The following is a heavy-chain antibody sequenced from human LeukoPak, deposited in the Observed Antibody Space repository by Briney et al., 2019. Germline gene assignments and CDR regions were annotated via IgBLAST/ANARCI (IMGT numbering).Heavy chain of an antibody. Sequence: PSETLSLTCAVYGGSFSGYYWSWIRQPPGKGLEWIGEINHSGSTNYNPSLKSRVIISVDTSKNQFSLKLSSVTAADTAAYYCARGIAVAGQGFDYWGQGTLVTVSS. CDR2: INHSGST. CDR3: ARGIAVAGQGFDY. D-gene: IGHD6-19*01. J-gene: IGHJ4*02. CDR1: GGSFSGYY. V-gene: IGHV4-34*01.